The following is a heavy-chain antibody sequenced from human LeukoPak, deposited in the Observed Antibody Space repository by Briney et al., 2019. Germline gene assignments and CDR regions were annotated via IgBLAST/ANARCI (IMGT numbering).Heavy chain of an antibody. D-gene: IGHD3-10*01. CDR1: GYSISSGYY. J-gene: IGHJ4*02. Sequence: SETLSLTCTVSGYSISSGYYWGWIRQPPGKGLEWIGSIYYSGSTYYNPSLKSRVTISVDTSKNQFSLKLSSVTAADTAVYYCARDPIAMVRGVFDYWGQGTLVTVSS. CDR3: ARDPIAMVRGVFDY. CDR2: IYYSGST. V-gene: IGHV4-38-2*02.